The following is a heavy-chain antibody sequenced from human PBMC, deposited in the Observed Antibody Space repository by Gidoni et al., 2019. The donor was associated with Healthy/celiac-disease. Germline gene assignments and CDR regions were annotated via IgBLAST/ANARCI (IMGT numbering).Heavy chain of an antibody. D-gene: IGHD3-9*01. CDR2: IYYSGST. CDR3: ASRGGATYYDILTGYRYPDY. V-gene: IGHV4-39*01. CDR1: GGSISSSSYY. Sequence: QLQLQESGPGLVKPSETLSLTCTVSGGSISSSSYYWGWIRQPPGKGLEWIGSIYYSGSTYYNPSLKSRVTISVDTSKNQFSLKLSSVTAADTAVYYCASRGGATYYDILTGYRYPDYWGQGTLVTVSS. J-gene: IGHJ4*02.